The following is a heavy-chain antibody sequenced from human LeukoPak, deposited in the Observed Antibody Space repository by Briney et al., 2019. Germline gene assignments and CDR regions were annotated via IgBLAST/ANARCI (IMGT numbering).Heavy chain of an antibody. Sequence: PGGSLRLSCAASGFTFSTYGMHWVRQAPGKGLEWVAYIQYDESNQQYADSVKGRFIISRDRSKNIPYLQMNSLRAEDTAVYYCAKDGIGRGSESYNFGCWGQGTLVTVSS. D-gene: IGHD3-10*01. V-gene: IGHV3-30*02. J-gene: IGHJ4*02. CDR1: GFTFSTYG. CDR3: AKDGIGRGSESYNFGC. CDR2: IQYDESNQ.